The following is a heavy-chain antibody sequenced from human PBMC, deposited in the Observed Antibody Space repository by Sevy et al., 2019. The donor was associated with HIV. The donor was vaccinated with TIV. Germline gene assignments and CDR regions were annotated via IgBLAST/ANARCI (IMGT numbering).Heavy chain of an antibody. CDR1: GFTFSSYG. CDR2: IWYDGSNK. Sequence: GGSLRLSCAASGFTFSSYGMHWVRQAPGKGLEWVAVIWYDGSNKYYADSVKGRFTISRDNSKNTLYLQMNSLRAEDTAVYYCARAKRSGWSGGYDYWGQRTLVTVSS. V-gene: IGHV3-33*01. CDR3: ARAKRSGWSGGYDY. D-gene: IGHD6-19*01. J-gene: IGHJ4*02.